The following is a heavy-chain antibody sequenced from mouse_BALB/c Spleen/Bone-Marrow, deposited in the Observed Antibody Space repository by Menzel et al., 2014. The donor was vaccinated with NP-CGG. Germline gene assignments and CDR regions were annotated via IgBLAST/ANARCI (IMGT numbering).Heavy chain of an antibody. J-gene: IGHJ3*01. D-gene: IGHD2-4*01. V-gene: IGHV14-3*02. CDR2: IDPANGNT. Sequence: VQLQQPGAELVKPGASVKLSCTASGFNIKDTYMRWVKQRPEQGLEWIGRIDPANGNTKYDPKFQGKATITADTSSNTAYLQLSSLTSEDTAVYYCAVYDYEGFAYWGQGTLVTVSA. CDR3: AVYDYEGFAY. CDR1: GFNIKDTY.